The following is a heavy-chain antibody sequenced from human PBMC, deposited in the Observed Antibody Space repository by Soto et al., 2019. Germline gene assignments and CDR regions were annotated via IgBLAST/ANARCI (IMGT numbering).Heavy chain of an antibody. CDR2: ISSSSSYI. V-gene: IGHV3-21*01. J-gene: IGHJ5*02. Sequence: GGSLRLSCAASGFTFSSYSMNWVRQAPGKGLEWVSSISSSSSYIYYADSVKGRFTISRDNAKNSLYLQMNSLRAEDTAVYYCARDSDYDYIWGSYRPDWFDPWGQGTLVTV. CDR3: ARDSDYDYIWGSYRPDWFDP. CDR1: GFTFSSYS. D-gene: IGHD3-16*02.